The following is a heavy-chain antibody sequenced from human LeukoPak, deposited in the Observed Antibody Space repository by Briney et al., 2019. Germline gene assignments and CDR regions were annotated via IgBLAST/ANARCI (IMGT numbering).Heavy chain of an antibody. CDR3: AATTYYYDSSGYPDY. CDR2: IIPILGIA. J-gene: IGHJ4*02. V-gene: IGHV1-69*04. Sequence: SVKVSCKASGGTFSSYAISWVRQAPGQGLEWMGRIIPILGIANYAQKFQGRVTITADKSTSTAYMELSSLRSADTAVYYCAATTYYYDSSGYPDYWGQGTLVTVSS. CDR1: GGTFSSYA. D-gene: IGHD3-22*01.